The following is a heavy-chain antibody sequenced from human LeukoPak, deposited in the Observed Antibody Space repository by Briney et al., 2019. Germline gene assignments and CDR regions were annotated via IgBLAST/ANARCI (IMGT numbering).Heavy chain of an antibody. CDR3: ARRWRYYYGSGRNPGYYFDY. J-gene: IGHJ4*02. Sequence: SETLSLTCTVSGGSISTSNYYWGWIRQPPGKGLEWIGNIFYSGSTYYSPSLKSRVTISLDTSRNQFSLNLSSVTAADTAVYYCARRWRYYYGSGRNPGYYFDYWGQGTLVTVSS. CDR2: IFYSGST. D-gene: IGHD3-10*01. CDR1: GGSISTSNYY. V-gene: IGHV4-39*07.